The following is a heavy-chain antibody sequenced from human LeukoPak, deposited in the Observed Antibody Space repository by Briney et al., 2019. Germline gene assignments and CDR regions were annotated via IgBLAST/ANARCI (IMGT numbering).Heavy chain of an antibody. V-gene: IGHV3-33*01. CDR2: IWHDGKYQ. J-gene: IGHJ3*02. D-gene: IGHD1-7*01. CDR3: ARDQALELAFDI. Sequence: PGGSLRLSCAASGFTFRDYGMHWVRQAPGKGLEWVAVIWHDGKYQYYVDSVKGRFSISRDNSKNTLSLQMSSLRAEDTAVYYCARDQALELAFDIWGQGTMVTVSS. CDR1: GFTFRDYG.